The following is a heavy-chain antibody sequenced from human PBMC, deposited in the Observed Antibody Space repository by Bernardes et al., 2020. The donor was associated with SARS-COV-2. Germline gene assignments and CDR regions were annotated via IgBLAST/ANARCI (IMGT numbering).Heavy chain of an antibody. J-gene: IGHJ4*02. D-gene: IGHD3-3*01. CDR3: AKREYYDFWSGPIDY. CDR1: GFTFSSYA. CDR2: ISGSGGST. V-gene: IGHV3-23*01. Sequence: GGSLRLSCAASGFTFSSYAMNWVHQAPGKGLEWVSAISGSGGSTYYADSVRGRFTISRDNSKNTLYLQMNSQRAEDTAVYYCAKREYYDFWSGPIDYWGQGTLVTVSS.